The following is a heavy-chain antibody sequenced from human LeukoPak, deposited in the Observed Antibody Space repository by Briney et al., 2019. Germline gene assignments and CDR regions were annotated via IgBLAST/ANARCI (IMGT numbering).Heavy chain of an antibody. J-gene: IGHJ6*02. CDR1: GYTFTSYG. CDR3: ARASDSSGYSPLYYYYGMDV. Sequence: ASVKVSCKASGYTFTSYGISWVRQAPGQGLERMGWISAYNGNTNYAQKLQGRVTMTTDTSTSTAYMELRSLRSDDTAVYYCARASDSSGYSPLYYYYGMDVWGQGTTVTVSS. D-gene: IGHD3-22*01. V-gene: IGHV1-18*01. CDR2: ISAYNGNT.